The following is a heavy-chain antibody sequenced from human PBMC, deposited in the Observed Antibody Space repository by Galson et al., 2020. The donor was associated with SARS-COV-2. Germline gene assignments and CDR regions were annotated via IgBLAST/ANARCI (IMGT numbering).Heavy chain of an antibody. CDR1: CGSISSSNW. CDR3: ARASVYYYGSGSYLDY. CDR2: IYHSGST. D-gene: IGHD3-10*01. Sequence: SETLSLTCAVSCGSISSSNWWSWVRQPPGKGLEWIGEIYHSGSTNYNPSLKSRVTISVDKSKNQFSLKLSSVTAADTAVYYCARASVYYYGSGSYLDYWGQGTLVTVSS. V-gene: IGHV4-4*02. J-gene: IGHJ4*02.